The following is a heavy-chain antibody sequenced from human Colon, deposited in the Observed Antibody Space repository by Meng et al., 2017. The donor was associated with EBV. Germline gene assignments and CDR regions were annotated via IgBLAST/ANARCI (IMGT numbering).Heavy chain of an antibody. D-gene: IGHD2-21*01. V-gene: IGHV4-30-4*01. CDR1: GGSMRSGKYY. CDR3: ASFDHIPRRNYFDY. Sequence: VTLVAAGLVLVDPSPTRSLTCTVSGGSMRSGKYYWSWIRHPPGKGLEWIGYIHHSGSAYYNPSLKSRVSISVDTSKSQFSLNLNSMTAADTAVYYCASFDHIPRRNYFDYWGQGTLVTVSS. J-gene: IGHJ4*02. CDR2: IHHSGSA.